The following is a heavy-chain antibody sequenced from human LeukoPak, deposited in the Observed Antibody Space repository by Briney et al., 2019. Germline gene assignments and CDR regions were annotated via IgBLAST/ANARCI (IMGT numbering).Heavy chain of an antibody. CDR2: IIYSGNT. J-gene: IGHJ4*02. V-gene: IGHV4-39*01. Sequence: PSETLSLTCTVSSGSISSTSYYWGWIRQPPGKGLEWIGGIIYSGNTYYNPSLKSRVTLSVDTTKNHFSLQLTSVTAADTAVYFCGRHFHRSGYVVDLWGQGTLVTVSS. D-gene: IGHD6-13*01. CDR1: SGSISSTSYY. CDR3: GRHFHRSGYVVDL.